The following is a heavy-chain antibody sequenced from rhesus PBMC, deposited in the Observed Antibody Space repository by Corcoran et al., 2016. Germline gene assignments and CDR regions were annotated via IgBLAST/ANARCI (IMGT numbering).Heavy chain of an antibody. CDR3: ARDLYNWHDGNY. J-gene: IGHJ4*01. CDR1: GGSISSNY. Sequence: QVQLQESGPGLVKPSETLSLTCAVSGGSISSNYWSWIRQPPGKGLEWIGYIYGSSGSTYYSPSLKRRVTISTGTSKIQFSLKLSSVTAADPAVYYCARDLYNWHDGNYWGQGVLVAVSS. V-gene: IGHV4-160*01. D-gene: IGHD1-7*02. CDR2: IYGSSGST.